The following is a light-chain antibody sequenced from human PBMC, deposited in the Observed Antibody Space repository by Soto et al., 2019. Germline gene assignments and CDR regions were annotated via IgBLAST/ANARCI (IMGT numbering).Light chain of an antibody. CDR2: SNN. J-gene: IGLJ1*01. CDR1: SSNIGSNT. V-gene: IGLV1-44*01. CDR3: AACDDSLNGYV. Sequence: QSVLTQPPSASGTAGQRVTISCSGSSSNIGSNTVNWYQQLPGTAPKLLIYSNNQRPSGVPDRFSGSKSGTSASLAISGLQSEDEADYYCAACDDSLNGYVFGTGTKLTVL.